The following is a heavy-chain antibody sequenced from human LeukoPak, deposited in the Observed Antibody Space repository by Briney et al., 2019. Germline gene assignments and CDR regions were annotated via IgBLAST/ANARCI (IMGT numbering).Heavy chain of an antibody. J-gene: IGHJ6*02. CDR2: INAGNGNT. V-gene: IGHV1-3*01. Sequence: ASVKVSCKASGYTFTSYAMHWVRQAPGQRLEWMGWINAGNGNTKYSQKFQGRVTITRDTSASTAYMELSSLRPEDTAVYYCAKGRSMHSSGCMDVWGQGTTVTVSS. CDR1: GYTFTSYA. CDR3: AKGRSMHSSGCMDV. D-gene: IGHD6-19*01.